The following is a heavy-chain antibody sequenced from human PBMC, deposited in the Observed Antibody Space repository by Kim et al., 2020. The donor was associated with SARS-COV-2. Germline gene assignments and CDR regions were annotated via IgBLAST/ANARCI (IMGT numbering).Heavy chain of an antibody. CDR2: INHSGST. CDR3: ARGNSYDSSGCMNY. Sequence: SETLSLTCAVYGGSFSGYYWSWIRQPPGKGLEWIGEINHSGSTNYNPSLKSRVTISVDTSKNQFSLKLSSVTTADTAVYYCARGNSYDSSGCMNYWGQGTLVTVSS. D-gene: IGHD3-22*01. V-gene: IGHV4-34*01. J-gene: IGHJ4*02. CDR1: GGSFSGYY.